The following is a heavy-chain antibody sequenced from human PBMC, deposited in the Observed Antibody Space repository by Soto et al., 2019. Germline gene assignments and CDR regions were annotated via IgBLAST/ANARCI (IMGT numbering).Heavy chain of an antibody. J-gene: IGHJ6*02. CDR1: GYTFTSHG. D-gene: IGHD6-13*01. CDR2: ISAYNGNT. CDR3: AREWEFIAAAGTFAYYGMDV. Sequence: GAPVKVSCKASGYTFTSHGISWVRKAPGQGLEGMGWISAYNGNTNYAQKLQGRVTMTTDTSTSTAYMELRSLRSDDTAVYYCAREWEFIAAAGTFAYYGMDVWGQGTTVTVSS. V-gene: IGHV1-18*01.